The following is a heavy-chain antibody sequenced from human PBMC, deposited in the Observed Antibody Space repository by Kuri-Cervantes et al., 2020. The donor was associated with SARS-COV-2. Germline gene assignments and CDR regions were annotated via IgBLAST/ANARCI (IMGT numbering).Heavy chain of an antibody. J-gene: IGHJ3*02. Sequence: ASVKVSCKVSGYTLTELSMHWVRQAPGKGLEWMGGIIPILGIANYAQKFQGRVTMTEDTSTDTAYMELSSLRSEDTAVYYCATDGEGYYDSSGYKLEAFDIWGQGTMVTVSS. CDR2: IIPILGIA. D-gene: IGHD3-22*01. CDR3: ATDGEGYYDSSGYKLEAFDI. V-gene: IGHV1-24*01. CDR1: GYTLTELS.